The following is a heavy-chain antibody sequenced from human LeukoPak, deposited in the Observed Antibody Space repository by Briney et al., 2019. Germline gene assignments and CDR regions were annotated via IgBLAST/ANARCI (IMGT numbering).Heavy chain of an antibody. CDR2: INPNSGGT. D-gene: IGHD5-18*01. J-gene: IGHJ4*02. CDR1: GYTFTGYY. Sequence: ASVEVSCKASGYTFTGYYMHWVRRAPGQGLEWMGWINPNSGGTNYAQKFQGRVTMTRDTSISTAYMELSRLRSDDTAVYYCARVGDVDTAMVLPIGYWGQGTLVTVSS. V-gene: IGHV1-2*02. CDR3: ARVGDVDTAMVLPIGY.